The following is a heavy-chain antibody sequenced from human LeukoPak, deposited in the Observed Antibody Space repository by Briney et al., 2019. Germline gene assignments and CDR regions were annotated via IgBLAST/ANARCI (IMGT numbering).Heavy chain of an antibody. Sequence: PGGSLRLSCAASGFTFSSYGMHGVRQAPGKGLGWVAFIRYDGSNKYYADSVKGRFTISRDNSKNTLYLQMNTLRAEDTAAYYCEKDPTSNYYDFWSGYYEDYWGQGTLVTVSS. J-gene: IGHJ4*01. D-gene: IGHD3-3*01. CDR2: IRYDGSNK. CDR1: GFTFSSYG. CDR3: EKDPTSNYYDFWSGYYEDY. V-gene: IGHV3-30*02.